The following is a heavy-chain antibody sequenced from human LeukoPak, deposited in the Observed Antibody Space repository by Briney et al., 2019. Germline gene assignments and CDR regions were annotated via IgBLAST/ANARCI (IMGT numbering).Heavy chain of an antibody. CDR2: IKQDGSEK. D-gene: IGHD4-17*01. V-gene: IGHV3-7*01. J-gene: IGHJ4*02. CDR3: ARDPTVTDH. Sequence: PGGSLRLSCAASGFTFSDYWMSWVRQAPGKGLEWVADIKQDGSEKYYVDSVRGRFTISRDNAKNSLYLQMNSLRTEDTAVYYCARDPTVTDHWGQGTLVTVSS. CDR1: GFTFSDYW.